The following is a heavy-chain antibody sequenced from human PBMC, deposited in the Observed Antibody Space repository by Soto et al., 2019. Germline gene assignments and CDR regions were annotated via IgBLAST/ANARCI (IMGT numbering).Heavy chain of an antibody. CDR2: LSYDGSNK. CDR3: AKDRAWSYYFYGMDV. Sequence: QVQLVESGGGVVQPGRSLRLSCAASGFTFSSYGMHWVRQAPGKGLEWVAVLSYDGSNKYYADSVKGRFTISRDNSKNTLYLQMNSLRAEDTAVYYCAKDRAWSYYFYGMDVWGQGTTVTVSS. D-gene: IGHD3-3*01. J-gene: IGHJ6*02. V-gene: IGHV3-30*18. CDR1: GFTFSSYG.